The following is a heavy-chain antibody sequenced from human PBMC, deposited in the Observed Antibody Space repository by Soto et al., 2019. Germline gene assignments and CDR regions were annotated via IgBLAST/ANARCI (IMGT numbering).Heavy chain of an antibody. CDR3: ASYCGGGSCYNY. CDR2: ISYDGSNK. V-gene: IGHV3-30-3*01. CDR1: GFTFSSYA. D-gene: IGHD2-15*01. J-gene: IGHJ4*02. Sequence: PGGSLRLSCAASGFTFSSYAMHWVRQAPGKGLEWVAVISYDGSNKYYADSVKGRVTMTRDTSISTAYMELSSLRSDDTAVYFCASYCGGGSCYNYWGQGSQVTVSS.